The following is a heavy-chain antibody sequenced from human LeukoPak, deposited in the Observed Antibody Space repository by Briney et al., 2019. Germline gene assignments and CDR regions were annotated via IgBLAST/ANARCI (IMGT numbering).Heavy chain of an antibody. CDR1: GFTFSSYA. D-gene: IGHD3-16*01. V-gene: IGHV3-30*02. CDR3: ARVDYVWGSYVYNY. J-gene: IGHJ4*02. CDR2: IRSDGSNK. Sequence: GGSLRLSCAASGFTFSSYAMHWVRQAPGKGLEWVAFIRSDGSNKSYADSVKGRFTISRDNAKNTLYLQMNSLRAEDTAVYYCARVDYVWGSYVYNYWGQGTLVTVSS.